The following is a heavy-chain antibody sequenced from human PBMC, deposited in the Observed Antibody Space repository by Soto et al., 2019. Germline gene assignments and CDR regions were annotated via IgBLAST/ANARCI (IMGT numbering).Heavy chain of an antibody. Sequence: QVQPQESGPGLVKPSDTLSLTCAVSGGSINSVNWWRWVRQSPGKGLEWIGEMHPGGSTNYNPSLQSRVTVSMDKSRNQFSLRMSSVTAADTDVYFCARHGHNIYGFDVWGRGTTVTVSS. CDR3: ARHGHNIYGFDV. V-gene: IGHV4-4*02. CDR2: MHPGGST. J-gene: IGHJ6*01. CDR1: GGSINSVNW. D-gene: IGHD1-1*01.